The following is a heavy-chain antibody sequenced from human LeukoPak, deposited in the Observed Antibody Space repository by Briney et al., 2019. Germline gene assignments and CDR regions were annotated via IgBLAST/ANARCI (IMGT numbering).Heavy chain of an antibody. CDR2: IKSKTDGGTT. J-gene: IGHJ4*02. Sequence: PGGSLRLSCAASGLIFSNAWMSWVRQVPGKGLEWVGRIKSKTDGGTTDYASIVKGRFTISRDDLENTLYLQMNSLKTEDTAVYYCARAQWSSIYYFDDWGQGTLVTVSS. D-gene: IGHD2-21*01. V-gene: IGHV3-15*01. CDR3: ARAQWSSIYYFDD. CDR1: GLIFSNAW.